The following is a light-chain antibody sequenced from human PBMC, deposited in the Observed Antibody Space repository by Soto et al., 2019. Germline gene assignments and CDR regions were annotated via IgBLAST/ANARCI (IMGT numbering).Light chain of an antibody. CDR1: QGIRNE. CDR2: AAS. CDR3: LQDDDYPFT. Sequence: AIQVTQSPSSLSAYVGDRVTITCRASQGIRNELSWYQQKPGKAPKFLIFAASNLQSGVPSRFSGSGSGTDFTLTISSLQPEDFATYFCLQDDDYPFTFGGGTKVEIK. J-gene: IGKJ4*01. V-gene: IGKV1-6*01.